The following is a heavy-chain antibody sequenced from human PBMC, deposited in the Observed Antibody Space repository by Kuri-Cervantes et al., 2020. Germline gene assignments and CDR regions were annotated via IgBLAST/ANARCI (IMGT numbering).Heavy chain of an antibody. V-gene: IGHV3-33*03. D-gene: IGHD3-10*01. CDR2: VRYDGNDK. J-gene: IGHJ6*03. CDR3: AWFYYYYMDV. CDR1: GFTFSRYG. Sequence: LSLTCGAVGFTFSRYGMHWVRQAPGKGLEWVALVRYDGNDKYYADSVKGRSTISRDNAKNSLYLQMTSLRAEDTALYYCAWFYYYYMDVWGKGTTVTVSS.